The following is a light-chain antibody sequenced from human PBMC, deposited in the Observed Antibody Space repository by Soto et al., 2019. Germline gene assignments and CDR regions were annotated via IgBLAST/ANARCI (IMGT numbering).Light chain of an antibody. CDR2: GAS. V-gene: IGKV3-15*01. Sequence: EIVMTQSPATLSVSPGQRATLSFRASQSITNNHLAWYQQKPGQAPRLLIYGASSSDTGVPPRFSGSGSWTEFKLTISSLQSEDVALSYCQQYSNWPRGTCGQGTKLQIK. J-gene: IGKJ2*01. CDR3: QQYSNWPRGT. CDR1: QSITNN.